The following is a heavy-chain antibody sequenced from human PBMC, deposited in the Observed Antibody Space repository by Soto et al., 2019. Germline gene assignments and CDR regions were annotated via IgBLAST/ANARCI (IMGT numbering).Heavy chain of an antibody. CDR2: ISGSGGST. J-gene: IGHJ3*02. CDR3: AKDRWYSSSWADAFDI. Sequence: EVQLLESGGGLVQPGGSLRLSCAASGFTFSSYAMSWVRQAPGKGLEWVSAISGSGGSTYYADSVKGRFTISRDNSKNTLYLQMNSLRAEDTAVYYCAKDRWYSSSWADAFDIWGQGTMVTVSS. D-gene: IGHD6-13*01. CDR1: GFTFSSYA. V-gene: IGHV3-23*01.